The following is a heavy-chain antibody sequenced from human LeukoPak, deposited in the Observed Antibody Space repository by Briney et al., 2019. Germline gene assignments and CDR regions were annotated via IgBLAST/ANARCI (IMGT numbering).Heavy chain of an antibody. Sequence: SETLSLTCTVSGGSISSYHWSWIRQSPGKGLEWIGYIYYSGSTNYNPSLKSRVTISLDTSKNQFSLKLISVTAADTAVYYCARAYGGYSSSPYNWLDPWGQGTLVTVSS. CDR2: IYYSGST. CDR1: GGSISSYH. CDR3: ARAYGGYSSSPYNWLDP. D-gene: IGHD6-6*01. J-gene: IGHJ5*02. V-gene: IGHV4-59*01.